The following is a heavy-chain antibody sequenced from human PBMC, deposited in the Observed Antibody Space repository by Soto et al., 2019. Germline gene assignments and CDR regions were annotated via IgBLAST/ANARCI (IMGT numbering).Heavy chain of an antibody. D-gene: IGHD3-22*01. CDR3: VKGEYYYDSGAYYPFDH. CDR2: ISINGDNT. V-gene: IGHV3-64D*06. CDR1: GFTFSIYA. J-gene: IGHJ4*02. Sequence: EVQLVESGGGVVQPGGSLRLSCSASGFTFSIYAMHWVRQAPGKGLEYVSSISINGDNTHYADSVKGRFTISRDNSKNTDYLQMSNLRPEDTAVYYCVKGEYYYDSGAYYPFDHWGQGTLVIVSS.